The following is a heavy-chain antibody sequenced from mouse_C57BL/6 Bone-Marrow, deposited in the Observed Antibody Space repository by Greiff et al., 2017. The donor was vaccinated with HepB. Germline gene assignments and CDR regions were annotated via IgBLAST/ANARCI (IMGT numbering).Heavy chain of an antibody. J-gene: IGHJ4*01. D-gene: IGHD1-1*01. Sequence: EVMLVESGGDLVKPGGSLKLSCAASGFTFSSYGMSWVRQTPDKRLEWVATISSGGSYTYYPDSVKGRFTISRDNAKNTLYLQMSSLKSEDTAMYYCARQGRPTVVACYYAMDYWGQGTSVTVSS. V-gene: IGHV5-6*01. CDR2: ISSGGSYT. CDR1: GFTFSSYG. CDR3: ARQGRPTVVACYYAMDY.